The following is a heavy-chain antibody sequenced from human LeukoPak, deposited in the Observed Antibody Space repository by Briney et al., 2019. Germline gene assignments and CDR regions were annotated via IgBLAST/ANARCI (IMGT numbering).Heavy chain of an antibody. CDR3: AREPPMVRGVSLGAGFDY. CDR1: GGSISSGGYY. D-gene: IGHD3-10*01. V-gene: IGHV4-30-2*01. Sequence: SETLSLTCTVSGGSISSGGYYWSWIRQPPGKGLEWIGYIYHSGSTYYNPSLKCRVTISVDRSKNQFSLKLSSATAADTAVYYCAREPPMVRGVSLGAGFDYWGQGTLVTVSS. CDR2: IYHSGST. J-gene: IGHJ4*02.